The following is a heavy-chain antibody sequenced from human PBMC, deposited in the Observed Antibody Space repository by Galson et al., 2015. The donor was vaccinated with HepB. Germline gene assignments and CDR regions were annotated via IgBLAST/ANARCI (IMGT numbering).Heavy chain of an antibody. CDR2: IWYDGSNK. CDR3: ARMALDWNYAGWFDP. CDR1: GFTFSSYG. Sequence: SLRLSCAASGFTFSSYGMHWVRQAPGKGLEWVAVIWYDGSNKYYADSVKGRFTISRDNSKNTLYLQMNSLRAEDTAVYYCARMALDWNYAGWFDPWGQGTLVTVSS. V-gene: IGHV3-33*01. D-gene: IGHD1-7*01. J-gene: IGHJ5*02.